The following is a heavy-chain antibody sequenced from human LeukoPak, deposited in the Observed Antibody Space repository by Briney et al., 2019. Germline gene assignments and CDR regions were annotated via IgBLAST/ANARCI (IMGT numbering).Heavy chain of an antibody. CDR1: GFTLSDYP. D-gene: IGHD3-22*01. CDR2: FDRGSLDT. J-gene: IGHJ4*02. V-gene: IGHV3-23*01. Sequence: GGTLRLSCAASGFTLSDYPMTWVRQPPGEALQWVSLFDRGSLDTYYADSVRGRFTVSRDNDKNTLYLQMNSLRAEDTAVYYCARRGYESSGPKYYFDHWGQGILVTVSS. CDR3: ARRGYESSGPKYYFDH.